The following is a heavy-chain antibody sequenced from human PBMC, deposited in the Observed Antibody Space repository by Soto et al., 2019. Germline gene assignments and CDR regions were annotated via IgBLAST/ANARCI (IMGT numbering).Heavy chain of an antibody. J-gene: IGHJ5*02. Sequence: SVKVSCKASGGTFSSYAISWVRQAPGQGLEWMGGIIPIFGTANYAQKFQGRVTITADESTSTAYMELSSLRSEDTAVYYCASWVFITMVRGVILNWFDPWGQGTLVTVSS. CDR3: ASWVFITMVRGVILNWFDP. CDR1: GGTFSSYA. V-gene: IGHV1-69*13. D-gene: IGHD3-10*01. CDR2: IIPIFGTA.